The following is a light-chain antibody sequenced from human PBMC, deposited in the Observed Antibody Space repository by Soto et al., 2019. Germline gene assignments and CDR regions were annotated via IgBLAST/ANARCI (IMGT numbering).Light chain of an antibody. J-gene: IGKJ4*01. CDR3: QQYNNWPRT. Sequence: EIMLTQSPGTLSLSPGERAILSCRASQSVSSNLAWYQHKPGQAPRLLIYGASTRATGIPARFSGSGSGTEFTLSISSLQSEDFAVYYCQQYNNWPRTFGGGTKVDI. CDR2: GAS. CDR1: QSVSSN. V-gene: IGKV3-15*01.